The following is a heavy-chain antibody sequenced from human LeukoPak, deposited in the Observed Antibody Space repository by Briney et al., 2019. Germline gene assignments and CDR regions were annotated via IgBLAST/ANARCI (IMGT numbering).Heavy chain of an antibody. Sequence: SETLSLTCAVYGGSFSGYYWSWIRQPPGKGLEWIGEINHSGSTNYNPSLKSRVTISVDTSKNQFSLKLSSVTAADTAVYYCARVRKGSGWYRGARGQEWFDPWGQGTLVTVSS. CDR3: ARVRKGSGWYRGARGQEWFDP. J-gene: IGHJ5*02. V-gene: IGHV4-34*01. D-gene: IGHD6-19*01. CDR2: INHSGST. CDR1: GGSFSGYY.